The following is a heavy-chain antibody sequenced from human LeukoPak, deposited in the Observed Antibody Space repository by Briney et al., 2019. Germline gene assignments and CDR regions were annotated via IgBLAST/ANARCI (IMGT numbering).Heavy chain of an antibody. CDR2: SNPNSGGT. CDR1: GYTFTDYY. CDR3: ARDDSSNWSADFDY. D-gene: IGHD6-13*01. J-gene: IGHJ4*02. V-gene: IGHV1-2*02. Sequence: ASVKVSCKASGYTFTDYYIQWVRQAPGQGLEWMGWSNPNSGGTIYAQKFQGRVTMTRDTSISTAYMELCSLRSDDTAVYYCARDDSSNWSADFDYWGQGTLVTVFS.